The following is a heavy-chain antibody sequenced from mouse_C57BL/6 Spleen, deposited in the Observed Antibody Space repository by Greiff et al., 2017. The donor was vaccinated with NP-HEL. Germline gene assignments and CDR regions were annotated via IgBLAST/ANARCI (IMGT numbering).Heavy chain of an antibody. D-gene: IGHD2-10*02. CDR2: INPNNGGT. Sequence: EVQLQESGPELVKPGASVKISCKASGYTFTDYYMNWVKQSHGKSLEWIGDINPNNGGTSYNQKFKGKATLTVDKSSSTAYMELRSLTSEDSAVYYCARGEGYGNSAYWGQGTLVTVSA. V-gene: IGHV1-26*01. CDR1: GYTFTDYY. J-gene: IGHJ3*01. CDR3: ARGEGYGNSAY.